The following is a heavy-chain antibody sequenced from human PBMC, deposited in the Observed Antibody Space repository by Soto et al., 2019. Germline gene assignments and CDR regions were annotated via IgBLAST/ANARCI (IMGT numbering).Heavy chain of an antibody. V-gene: IGHV3-23*01. J-gene: IGHJ5*02. CDR3: AKSYSSSWYRWNWFDP. Sequence: XGSLRLTCAASGFTFSSFAMSWVRQAPGKGLEWVSAISGSGGSTYFADSVKGRFTISRDNSKNTLYLQMNSLRAEDTAVYYCAKSYSSSWYRWNWFDPWGQGTRVTVS. D-gene: IGHD6-13*01. CDR1: GFTFSSFA. CDR2: ISGSGGST.